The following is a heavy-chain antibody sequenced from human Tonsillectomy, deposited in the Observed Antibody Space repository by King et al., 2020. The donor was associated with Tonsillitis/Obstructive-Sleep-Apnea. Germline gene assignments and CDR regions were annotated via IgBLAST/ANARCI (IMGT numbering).Heavy chain of an antibody. J-gene: IGHJ2*01. D-gene: IGHD6-19*01. CDR3: ARRVLVAGPTWYFDL. V-gene: IGHV4-59*02. CDR2: IHHSGSS. Sequence: QLQESGPGLVRPSETLSLTCTVSGASASSSYWSWIRQTPGKGLEWIGFIHHSGSSNYNPSLKSRVSMSIDTSNHQFSLKLTSVAAADTAVYYCARRVLVAGPTWYFDLWGRGTLVTVSS. CDR1: GASASSSY.